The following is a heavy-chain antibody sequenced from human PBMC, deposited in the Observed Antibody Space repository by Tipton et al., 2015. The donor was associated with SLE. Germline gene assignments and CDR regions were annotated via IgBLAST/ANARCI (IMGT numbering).Heavy chain of an antibody. D-gene: IGHD6-13*01. CDR1: GGSISSYY. V-gene: IGHV4-59*01. J-gene: IGHJ4*02. CDR2: IYYSGST. CDR3: ARVISRQQLTFDY. Sequence: LRLSCTVSGGSISSYYWSWIRQPPGKGLEWIGYIYYSGSTNYNPSLKSRVTISVDTSKNQFSLKLSSVTAADTAVYYCARVISRQQLTFDYWGQGTPVTVSS.